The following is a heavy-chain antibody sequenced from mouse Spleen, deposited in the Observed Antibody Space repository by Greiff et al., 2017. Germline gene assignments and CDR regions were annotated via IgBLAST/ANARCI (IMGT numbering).Heavy chain of an antibody. J-gene: IGHJ2*01. V-gene: IGHV1-22*01. CDR1: GYTFTDYN. CDR2: INPNNGGT. Sequence: DVQLQESGPELVKPGASVKMSCKASGYTFTDYNMHWVKQSHGKSLEWIGYINPNNGGTSYNQKFKGKATLTVNKSSSTAYMELRSLTSEDSAVYYCARHYYGSSPDYWGQGTTLTVSS. CDR3: ARHYYGSSPDY. D-gene: IGHD1-1*01.